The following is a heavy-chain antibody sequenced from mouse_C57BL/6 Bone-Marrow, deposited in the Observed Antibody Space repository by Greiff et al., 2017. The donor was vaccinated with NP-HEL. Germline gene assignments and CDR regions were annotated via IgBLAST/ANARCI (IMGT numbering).Heavy chain of an antibody. D-gene: IGHD2-4*01. J-gene: IGHJ2*01. Sequence: EVKVEESGGGLVKPGGSLKLSCAASGFTFSSYAMSWVRQTPEKRLEWVATISAGGSYTYYPDNVKGRFTISRDNAKNNLYLQMSHLKSEDTAMYYCARDGLRRAFYFDYWGQGTTLTVSS. CDR2: ISAGGSYT. CDR3: ARDGLRRAFYFDY. CDR1: GFTFSSYA. V-gene: IGHV5-4*01.